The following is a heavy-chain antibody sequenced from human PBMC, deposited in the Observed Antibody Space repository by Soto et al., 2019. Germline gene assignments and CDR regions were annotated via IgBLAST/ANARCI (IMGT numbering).Heavy chain of an antibody. V-gene: IGHV3-74*03. CDR3: ATLNSFGSDY. J-gene: IGHJ4*02. D-gene: IGHD5-18*01. CDR2: IYSDGSGP. Sequence: GGSLRLSCAASGFTFSRFWMHWVRQAPGKGLVWVSRIYSDGSGPMYADSVKGRFTISRDNAKSTLYLQMNSLRAEDTAVYYSATLNSFGSDYWGQGTLVTVSS. CDR1: GFTFSRFW.